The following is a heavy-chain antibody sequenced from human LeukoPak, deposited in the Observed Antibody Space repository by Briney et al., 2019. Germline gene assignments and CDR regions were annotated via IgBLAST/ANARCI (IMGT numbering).Heavy chain of an antibody. Sequence: GGSLRLSCAASGFTFSSYGMHWLRQAPGKGPEWVAFIRYDGSNKYYEDYVKGRFTISRDNSKNTLYLQMNSLRAEDTAVYYCAKDRYSGSRSYYNNWFDPWGQGTLVTVSS. J-gene: IGHJ5*02. CDR2: IRYDGSNK. V-gene: IGHV3-30*02. CDR1: GFTFSSYG. CDR3: AKDRYSGSRSYYNNWFDP. D-gene: IGHD3-10*01.